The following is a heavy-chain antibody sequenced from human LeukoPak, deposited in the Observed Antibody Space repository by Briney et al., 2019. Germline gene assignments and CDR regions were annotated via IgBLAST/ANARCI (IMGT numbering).Heavy chain of an antibody. CDR3: AIERYSSGWVGP. CDR1: GFTFSSYS. CDR2: ISSSSSYI. Sequence: NPGGSLRLSCAAAGFTFSSYSMNWVRQAPGKGLEWVSAISSSSSYIYYADSVKGRFTISRDNAKNSLYLQMNSLRAEDTAVYYCAIERYSSGWVGPWGRGTLVTVSS. D-gene: IGHD6-19*01. J-gene: IGHJ5*02. V-gene: IGHV3-21*01.